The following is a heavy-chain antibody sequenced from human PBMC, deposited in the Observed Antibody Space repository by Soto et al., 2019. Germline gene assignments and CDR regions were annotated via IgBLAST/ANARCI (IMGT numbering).Heavy chain of an antibody. CDR1: GGSISSGDYY. CDR3: ARFGGSRYYYYYGMDV. D-gene: IGHD3-10*01. V-gene: IGHV4-30-4*01. J-gene: IGHJ6*02. Sequence: QVQLQESGPGLVKPSQTLSLTCTVSGGSISSGDYYWSWIRQPPGKGLEWIGYIYYSGSTYYNPSLKIRVTISVDTSKNQFSLKLSSVTAADTAVYYCARFGGSRYYYYYGMDVWGQGTTVTVSS. CDR2: IYYSGST.